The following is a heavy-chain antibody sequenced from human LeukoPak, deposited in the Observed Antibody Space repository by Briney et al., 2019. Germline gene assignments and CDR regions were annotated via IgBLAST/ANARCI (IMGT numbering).Heavy chain of an antibody. V-gene: IGHV1-46*01. Sequence: ASVKVSCKASGYTFTSYYMHWVRQAPGQGLEWMGIINPSGGSTSHAQKFQGRVTMTRDTSTSTVYMELSSLRSEDTAVYYCARDDPLVGAHDYWGQGTLVTVSS. D-gene: IGHD2-15*01. J-gene: IGHJ4*02. CDR2: INPSGGST. CDR1: GYTFTSYY. CDR3: ARDDPLVGAHDY.